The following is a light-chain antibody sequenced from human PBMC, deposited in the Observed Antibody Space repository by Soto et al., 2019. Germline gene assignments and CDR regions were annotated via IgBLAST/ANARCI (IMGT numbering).Light chain of an antibody. Sequence: DIQMTQSPSTLSASVGDTVTITCRASQSLSDWLAWYQQKPGQSHKLLIQKASTLESGVPSRFSVSGSGTEFTLAISSLQPDDVATFYGQQYDRCPSTFGQGTKLEIK. J-gene: IGKJ2*01. CDR2: KAS. CDR3: QQYDRCPST. V-gene: IGKV1-5*03. CDR1: QSLSDW.